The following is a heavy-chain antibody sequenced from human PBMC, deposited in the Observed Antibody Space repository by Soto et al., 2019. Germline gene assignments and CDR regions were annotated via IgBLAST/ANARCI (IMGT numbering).Heavy chain of an antibody. V-gene: IGHV1-69*13. J-gene: IGHJ6*02. CDR2: IIPIFGTA. D-gene: IGHD5-12*01. CDR1: GGTFSSYA. CDR3: ARKIEESAWLIYGMDV. Sequence: VASVKVSCKASGGTFSSYAISWVRQAPGQGLEWMGGIIPIFGTANYAQKFQGRVTITADESTSTAYMELSSLRSEDTAVYYCARKIEESAWLIYGMDVWGQGTTVTVSS.